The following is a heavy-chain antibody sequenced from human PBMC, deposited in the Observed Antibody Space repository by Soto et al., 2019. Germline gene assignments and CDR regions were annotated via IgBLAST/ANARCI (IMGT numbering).Heavy chain of an antibody. CDR1: GGSISSSGFY. D-gene: IGHD2-8*01. CDR2: VDFSGST. V-gene: IGHV4-39*01. J-gene: IGHJ4*02. Sequence: QLQLQESGPGLVKPSETLSLTCTVSGGSISSSGFYWGWIRHPPGKGLARIGSVDFSGSTHYDPSLGSRVTISVDTSKTESSLNLSSVTAADTAVYYCARYPINIEIKVYATHDFDYWGPGTLVTVSS. CDR3: ARYPINIEIKVYATHDFDY.